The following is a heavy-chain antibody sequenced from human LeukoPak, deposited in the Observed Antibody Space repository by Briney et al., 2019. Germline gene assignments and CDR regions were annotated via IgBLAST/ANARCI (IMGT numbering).Heavy chain of an antibody. CDR1: GDSISISSYF. Sequence: SETLSLTCTVSGDSISISSYFWAWIRQPPGKGLEWIGSIYYTGSTYFNSSLKSRVTLSVDTSKNQFSLKLNSVTAADTAVYYCATFSYSGNYDDYWGQGTLVTVSS. V-gene: IGHV4-39*01. CDR3: ATFSYSGNYDDY. J-gene: IGHJ4*02. D-gene: IGHD1-26*01. CDR2: IYYTGST.